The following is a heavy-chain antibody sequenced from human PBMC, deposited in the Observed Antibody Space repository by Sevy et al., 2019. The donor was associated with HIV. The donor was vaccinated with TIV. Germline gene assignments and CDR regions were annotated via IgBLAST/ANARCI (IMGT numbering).Heavy chain of an antibody. J-gene: IGHJ4*02. Sequence: ASVKVSCKASGYTFTGHYLHWVRQAPGRGLEWMGWIDPISAGTNYAQKFKGRVTMVRDTSISTAYMELSRLRFDDTAMYYCVRIRFQTGAFDSWGQGTLVTVSS. V-gene: IGHV1-2*02. CDR3: VRIRFQTGAFDS. D-gene: IGHD7-27*01. CDR2: IDPISAGT. CDR1: GYTFTGHY.